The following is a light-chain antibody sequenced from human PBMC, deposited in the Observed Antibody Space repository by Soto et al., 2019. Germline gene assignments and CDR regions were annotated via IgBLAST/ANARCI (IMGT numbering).Light chain of an antibody. CDR3: SAYPSGTNPYP. J-gene: IGLJ1*01. V-gene: IGLV2-14*01. CDR1: SSDVGAYNY. Sequence: QSVLTQPASVSGSPGQSITISCTGTSSDVGAYNYVSWYQQHPGKAPKLMIYDVSNRPSGISNRFSGSKSGNTASLTISGPQAKEEGVYYCSAYPSGTNPYPFGTGTRVTVL. CDR2: DVS.